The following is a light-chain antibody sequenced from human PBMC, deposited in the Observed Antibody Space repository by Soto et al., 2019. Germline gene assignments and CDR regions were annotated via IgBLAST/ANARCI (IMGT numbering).Light chain of an antibody. J-gene: IGLJ1*01. CDR1: SSDVGSYNL. Sequence: QSVLTQPASVSGSPGQSITISCTGTSSDVGSYNLVSWYQQHPGKAPKLMIYEVSKRPSGVSNRFSGSKSGNTASLKISGLQAEDEADYYCCSYAGSSTLYVFGTGTKVTVL. V-gene: IGLV2-23*02. CDR3: CSYAGSSTLYV. CDR2: EVS.